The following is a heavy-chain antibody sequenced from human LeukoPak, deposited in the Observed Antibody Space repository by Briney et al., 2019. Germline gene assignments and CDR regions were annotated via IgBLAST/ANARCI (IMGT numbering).Heavy chain of an antibody. CDR1: GHTLTELS. J-gene: IGHJ6*02. V-gene: IGHV1-24*01. CDR2: FDPEDGET. CDR3: ATEGRQQPMNPSYYYYGMDV. D-gene: IGHD6-13*01. Sequence: ASVKVSCKVSGHTLTELSMHWVRQAPGKGLEWMGGFDPEDGETIYAQRFQGRVTMTEDTSTDTAYMELSSLRSEDTAVYYCATEGRQQPMNPSYYYYGMDVWGQGTTVTVSS.